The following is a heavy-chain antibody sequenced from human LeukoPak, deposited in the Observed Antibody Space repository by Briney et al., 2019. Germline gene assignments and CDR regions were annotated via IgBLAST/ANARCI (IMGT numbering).Heavy chain of an antibody. CDR1: GFTFSSYG. CDR3: AKDRSGYHDY. Sequence: GGSLRLSCAASGFTFSSYGMHWVRQAPGKGLEWVAVISYDGSNKYYADSVKGRFTISRDNSKNTLYLQMNSLRAEDTAVYYCAKDRSGYHDYWGQGTLVTVSS. V-gene: IGHV3-30*18. J-gene: IGHJ4*02. CDR2: ISYDGSNK. D-gene: IGHD3-22*01.